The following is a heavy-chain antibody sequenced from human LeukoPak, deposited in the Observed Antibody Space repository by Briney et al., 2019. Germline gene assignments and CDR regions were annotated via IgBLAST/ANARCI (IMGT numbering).Heavy chain of an antibody. V-gene: IGHV3-21*01. D-gene: IGHD3-10*02. CDR3: AELGITMIGGV. J-gene: IGHJ6*04. CDR2: ISSSSSYI. Sequence: GGSLRLSCAASGFTFSSYSMNWVRQAPGKGLEWVSSISSSSSYIYYADSVKGRFTISRDNAKNSLYLQMNSLRAEDTAVYYCAELGITMIGGVWGKGTMVTISS. CDR1: GFTFSSYS.